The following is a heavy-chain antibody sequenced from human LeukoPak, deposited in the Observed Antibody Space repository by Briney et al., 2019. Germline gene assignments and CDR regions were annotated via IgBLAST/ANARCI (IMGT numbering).Heavy chain of an antibody. CDR2: INHSGST. CDR1: GGSISSYY. Sequence: PSETLSLTCTVSGGSISSYYWSWIRQPPGKGLEWIGEINHSGSTSYNPSLKSRVTISVDTSKNQFSLKLSSVTAADTAVYYCARGAYSTGQLYYYYYYGMDVWGQGTTVTVSS. CDR3: ARGAYSTGQLYYYYYYGMDV. D-gene: IGHD5-18*01. V-gene: IGHV4-34*01. J-gene: IGHJ6*02.